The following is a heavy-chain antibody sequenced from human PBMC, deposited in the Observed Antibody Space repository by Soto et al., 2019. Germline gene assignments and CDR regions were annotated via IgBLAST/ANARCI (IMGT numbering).Heavy chain of an antibody. Sequence: QITLKESGPTLVKPTQTLTLTCTFSGFSLSTSGVGVGRIRQPPGKALEWLALIYWDDDKRYSPSRKSRLTITKDTTKNQVVLTITNMDPVDTATYYCALWFGESTAFDIWGQGTIVTVSS. CDR3: ALWFGESTAFDI. J-gene: IGHJ3*02. D-gene: IGHD3-10*01. V-gene: IGHV2-5*02. CDR2: IYWDDDK. CDR1: GFSLSTSGVG.